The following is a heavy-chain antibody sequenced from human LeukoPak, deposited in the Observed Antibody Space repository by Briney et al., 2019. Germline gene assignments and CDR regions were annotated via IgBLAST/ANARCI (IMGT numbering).Heavy chain of an antibody. CDR3: ARFPGSAEYRHYYYMDV. J-gene: IGHJ6*03. D-gene: IGHD2-15*01. CDR1: GGSISNYF. V-gene: IGHV4-59*01. CDR2: IYYSDST. Sequence: PSETLSLTCTVSGGSISNYFWSWIRQLPGKGLECIGYIYYSDSTNYNPSLKSRVTVSVDTSKNQFSLKLSSVTAADTAVYYCARFPGSAEYRHYYYMDVWGKGTTVTVSS.